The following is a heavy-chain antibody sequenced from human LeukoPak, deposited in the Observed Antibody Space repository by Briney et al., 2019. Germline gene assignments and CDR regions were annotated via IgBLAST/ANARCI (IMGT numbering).Heavy chain of an antibody. D-gene: IGHD3-3*01. CDR2: MREDGTEN. CDR1: GFTFSSYW. V-gene: IGHV3-7*01. Sequence: GGSLRLSCAASGFTFSSYWMSWVRQAPGKGLEWVANMREDGTENYYVDSMKGRFTISRDNAKNSLYLQMNSLRAEDTAVYYCVRDHEFWSGSDYWGQGTLVTVSS. J-gene: IGHJ4*02. CDR3: VRDHEFWSGSDY.